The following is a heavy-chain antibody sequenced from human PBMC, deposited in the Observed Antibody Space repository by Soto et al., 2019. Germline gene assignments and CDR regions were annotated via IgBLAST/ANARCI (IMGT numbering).Heavy chain of an antibody. Sequence: EVQLVESGGSLIQPGGSLRLSCAASGFAVSTNYMTWVRQAPGKGLEWVSVIYSGGSTDYADSVKGRFTISRDNSENTLHLQMNSLRVEDTALYYCARGFNWLDYWGQGTLVTVSS. D-gene: IGHD1-20*01. CDR1: GFAVSTNY. J-gene: IGHJ4*02. V-gene: IGHV3-53*01. CDR2: IYSGGST. CDR3: ARGFNWLDY.